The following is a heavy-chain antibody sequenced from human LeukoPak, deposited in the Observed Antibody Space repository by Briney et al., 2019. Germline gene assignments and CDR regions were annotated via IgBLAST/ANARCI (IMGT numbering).Heavy chain of an antibody. Sequence: GGSLRLSCAASGFTFSNYGMNWVRQAPGKGLEWVSYISSSSDATHYADFVKGRFTISRDNAKNSLYLEMNSLRDEDTAVYYCARAMRSGYDYWGQGTLVTVSA. J-gene: IGHJ4*02. V-gene: IGHV3-48*02. CDR3: ARAMRSGYDY. CDR2: ISSSSDAT. CDR1: GFTFSNYG. D-gene: IGHD5-12*01.